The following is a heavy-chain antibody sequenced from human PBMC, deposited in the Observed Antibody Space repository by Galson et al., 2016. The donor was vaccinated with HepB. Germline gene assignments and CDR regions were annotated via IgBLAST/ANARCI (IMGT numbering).Heavy chain of an antibody. V-gene: IGHV1-46*01. Sequence: SVKVSCKASGYTFTIYNMHWVRQAPGHGLEWMGVIDPSGVSTNYAQKFQDRVIMTRDTSTSTVYMYLSGLRSEDTAVYYCAREGGYAYYFDYWGQGTLVTVSS. D-gene: IGHD5-12*01. J-gene: IGHJ4*02. CDR1: GYTFTIYN. CDR2: IDPSGVST. CDR3: AREGGYAYYFDY.